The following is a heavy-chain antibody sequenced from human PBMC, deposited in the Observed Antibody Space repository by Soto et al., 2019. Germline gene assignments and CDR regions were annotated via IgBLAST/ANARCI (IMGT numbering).Heavy chain of an antibody. D-gene: IGHD6-19*01. CDR3: ARVAGISYYNHMDV. V-gene: IGHV4-59*01. CDR2: IFSSGSP. Sequence: QVHLQESGPGLVRPSETLSLTCTVSGGYLKTYYWSWIRQPPGGGLEWIGYIFSSGSPNYNPSLRGRVTISVDTSNNQFSLKLSSVTAADTAVYYCARVAGISYYNHMDVWGKGTAVAVSS. J-gene: IGHJ6*03. CDR1: GGYLKTYY.